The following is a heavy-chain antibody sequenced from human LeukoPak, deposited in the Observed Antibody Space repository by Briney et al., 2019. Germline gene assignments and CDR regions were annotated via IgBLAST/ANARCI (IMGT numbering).Heavy chain of an antibody. J-gene: IGHJ4*02. D-gene: IGHD6-13*01. V-gene: IGHV1-2*02. CDR3: ARDMTSSSWPSMSV. Sequence: XSVKVSCKASGYTFTGYYMHWVRQAPGQGLEWMGWINPNSGGTNYAQKFQGTVTMTRDTSISTAYMELSRLRSDDTAVYYCARDMTSSSWPSMSVWGQGTLVTVSS. CDR2: INPNSGGT. CDR1: GYTFTGYY.